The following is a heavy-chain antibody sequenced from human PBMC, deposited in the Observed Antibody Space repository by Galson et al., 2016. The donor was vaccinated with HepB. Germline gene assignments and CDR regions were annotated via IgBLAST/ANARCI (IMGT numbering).Heavy chain of an antibody. Sequence: SLRLSCAASGFTFSNAWMTWARQAPGKGLEWVGRVESNTDGGTTDYAAPVKGRFTISRDDSKNTLYLQMSSLKTEDTAVYYCTTLDTAMVTAPNSYYVLDVWGPGTTVTVSS. V-gene: IGHV3-15*04. CDR2: VESNTDGGTT. CDR1: GFTFSNAW. CDR3: TTLDTAMVTAPNSYYVLDV. J-gene: IGHJ6*02. D-gene: IGHD5-18*01.